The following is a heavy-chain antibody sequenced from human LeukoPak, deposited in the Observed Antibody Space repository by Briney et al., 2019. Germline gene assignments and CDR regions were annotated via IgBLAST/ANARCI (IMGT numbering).Heavy chain of an antibody. D-gene: IGHD6-6*01. CDR1: GFTFSSYA. CDR2: ISGSGGST. J-gene: IGHJ4*02. Sequence: GGSLRLSCAASGFTFSSYAMNWVRQASGKGLEWVSVISGSGGSTYYADSVKGRFTISRDNSKNTLYLQMNSLRAEDTAVYYCAREGPYSSSSFFDYWGQGILVTVSS. V-gene: IGHV3-23*01. CDR3: AREGPYSSSSFFDY.